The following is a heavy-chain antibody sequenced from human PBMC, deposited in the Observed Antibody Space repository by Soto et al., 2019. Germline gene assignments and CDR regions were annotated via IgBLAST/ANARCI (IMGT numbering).Heavy chain of an antibody. V-gene: IGHV3-30-3*01. J-gene: IGHJ4*02. CDR1: GFTFSGYA. D-gene: IGHD1-26*01. CDR2: ISYAGSNN. CDR3: ARDFGSLGATIDY. Sequence: PGGSLRLSCAASGFTFSGYAMHWVRQAPGKGLEWVAVISYAGSNNYYADSVKGRFTITRDNSKNPLFLQMTSLGAENTAVYYCARDFGSLGATIDYWGQGTLVTVSS.